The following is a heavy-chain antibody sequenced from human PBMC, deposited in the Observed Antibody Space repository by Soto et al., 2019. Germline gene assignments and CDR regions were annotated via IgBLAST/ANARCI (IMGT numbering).Heavy chain of an antibody. V-gene: IGHV4-61*01. Sequence: VQLQESGPGLVKPSETLSLTCTVSGGSVSSGSYYWSWIRQPPGKGLEWIGYIYYSGSTNYNPSLKSRVTISVDTSKNQFSLKLSSVTAADTAVYYCARGRGRANWFDPWGQGTLVTVSS. CDR1: GGSVSSGSYY. J-gene: IGHJ5*02. CDR2: IYYSGST. CDR3: ARGRGRANWFDP.